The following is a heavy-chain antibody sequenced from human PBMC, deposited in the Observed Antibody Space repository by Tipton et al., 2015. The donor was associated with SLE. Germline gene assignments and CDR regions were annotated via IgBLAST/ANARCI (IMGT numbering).Heavy chain of an antibody. Sequence: TLSLTCTVSGGSISSSTYYWNWIRQPPGKGLEWIGYIYYSGSTNYNPSLKSRVTISVDTSKNQFSLKLSSVTAADTAVYYCARGTTADYWGQGTLVTVSS. J-gene: IGHJ4*02. CDR1: GGSISSSTYY. D-gene: IGHD4-17*01. V-gene: IGHV4-61*01. CDR2: IYYSGST. CDR3: ARGTTADY.